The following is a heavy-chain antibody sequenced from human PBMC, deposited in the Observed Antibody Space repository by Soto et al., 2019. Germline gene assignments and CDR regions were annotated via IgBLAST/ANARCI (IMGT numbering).Heavy chain of an antibody. CDR1: GGSFSGYY. J-gene: IGHJ4*02. D-gene: IGHD6-13*01. Sequence: SETLSLTCTVYGGSFSGYYWSWIRQPPGKGLEWIGEINQSGGTNYNPSLKSRVTISVDTSKNQFSLKLSSVTAADTAVYYCARTYSSSWSPFDYWGQGTLVTVSS. V-gene: IGHV4-34*01. CDR2: INQSGGT. CDR3: ARTYSSSWSPFDY.